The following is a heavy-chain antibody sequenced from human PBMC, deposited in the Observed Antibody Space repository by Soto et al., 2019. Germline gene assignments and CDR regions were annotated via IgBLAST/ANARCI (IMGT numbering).Heavy chain of an antibody. CDR2: IYYSGTT. J-gene: IGHJ5*02. D-gene: IGHD6-19*01. Sequence: SDTLSLTCADSGYSISSSNWWGWIRQPPGKGLEWIGYIYYSGTTYYNPSLKSRVTISVDTSKNQFSLKLSPVTAADTAVYYCARTRAVWFDPWGQGTLVT. CDR3: ARTRAVWFDP. CDR1: GYSISSSNW. V-gene: IGHV4-28*01.